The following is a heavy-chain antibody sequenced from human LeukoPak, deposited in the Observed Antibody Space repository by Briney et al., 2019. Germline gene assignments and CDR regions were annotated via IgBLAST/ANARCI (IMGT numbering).Heavy chain of an antibody. V-gene: IGHV3-21*01. CDR2: ISSSSSYI. D-gene: IGHD3-10*01. J-gene: IGHJ4*02. CDR3: ARIGMVRGDFFDY. Sequence: PGGSLRLSCAASGFTFSSYSMNWVRQAPGKGLEWVSSISSSSSYIYYADSVKGRFTISRDNAKNSLYLQMNSLRAEDTAVYYCARIGMVRGDFFDYWGQGTLVTVSS. CDR1: GFTFSSYS.